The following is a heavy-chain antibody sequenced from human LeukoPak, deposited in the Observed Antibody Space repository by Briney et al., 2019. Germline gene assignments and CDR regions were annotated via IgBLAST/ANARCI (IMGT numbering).Heavy chain of an antibody. D-gene: IGHD4-17*01. CDR3: VREFYGP. Sequence: GGSLRLSCTASGFSVNNNYISWVRQAPGRGLEWVSVIYSGDTTFYADSVKDRLTISRDNSKNTVYLQMNNLRGEDTAMYYCVREFYGPWGQGTLVTVSS. CDR2: IYSGDTT. CDR1: GFSVNNNY. J-gene: IGHJ5*02. V-gene: IGHV3-66*01.